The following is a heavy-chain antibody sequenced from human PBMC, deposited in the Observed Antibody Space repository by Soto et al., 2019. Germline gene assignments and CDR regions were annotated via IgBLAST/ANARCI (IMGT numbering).Heavy chain of an antibody. D-gene: IGHD5-12*01. V-gene: IGHV1-8*01. CDR2: MNANSGNT. J-gene: IGHJ6*02. CDR1: GHTFTSYD. CDR3: AREATYGMDV. Sequence: QVQLVQSGAEVKKPGASVKVSCKASGHTFTSYDINWVRQATGQGLEWMGWMNANSGNTGYSQKFQDRVTMXXNTSISTAYMELSSLRSEDTAVYFCAREATYGMDVWGQGTTVTVSS.